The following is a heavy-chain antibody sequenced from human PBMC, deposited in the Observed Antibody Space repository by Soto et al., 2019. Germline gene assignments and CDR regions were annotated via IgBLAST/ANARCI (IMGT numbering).Heavy chain of an antibody. J-gene: IGHJ4*02. V-gene: IGHV3-30-3*01. CDR3: ARNRRGHSSGLYYFDY. CDR1: GFTFSSYA. Sequence: QVQLVESGGGVVQPGRSLRLSCAASGFTFSSYAMHWVRQAPGKGLEWVAVISYDGSNKYYADSVKGRFTISRDNSKNTLYLQMNSLRAEDTAVYYCARNRRGHSSGLYYFDYWGQGTLVTVSS. D-gene: IGHD6-19*01. CDR2: ISYDGSNK.